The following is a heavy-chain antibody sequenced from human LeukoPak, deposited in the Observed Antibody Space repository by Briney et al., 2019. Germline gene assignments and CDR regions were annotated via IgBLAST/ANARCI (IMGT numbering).Heavy chain of an antibody. CDR2: ITHSGST. J-gene: IGHJ3*01. V-gene: IGHV4-34*01. CDR1: GGSFSGYY. D-gene: IGHD4-11*01. Sequence: PSETLSLTCAVSGGSFSGYYWSWIRQPPGKGLEWIGEITHSGSTTYNSSLKSRVTISVDTSKNQFSLKLNSVPAADTAVYYCARDYTSWGQGTMVTVSS. CDR3: ARDYTS.